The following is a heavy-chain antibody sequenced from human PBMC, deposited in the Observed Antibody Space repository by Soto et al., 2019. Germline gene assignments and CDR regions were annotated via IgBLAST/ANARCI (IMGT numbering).Heavy chain of an antibody. J-gene: IGHJ6*03. CDR3: ARGMHCSGGSCYVQDYYYYYMDV. V-gene: IGHV4-34*01. Sequence: SETLSLTCAVYGGSFIGYYWTWILQPPGKGLEWIGEINHSGSTNYNPSLKSRVTISVDTSKNQFSLKLSSVTAADTAVYYCARGMHCSGGSCYVQDYYYYYMDVWGKGTTVTVSS. CDR2: INHSGST. D-gene: IGHD2-15*01. CDR1: GGSFIGYY.